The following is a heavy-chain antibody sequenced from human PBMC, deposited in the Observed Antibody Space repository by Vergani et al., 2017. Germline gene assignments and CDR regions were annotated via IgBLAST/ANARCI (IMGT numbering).Heavy chain of an antibody. J-gene: IGHJ2*01. CDR3: VXDNDYDADGPFDL. Sequence: EVQLVESGGGLVKPGGSLRLSCAASGFTFSSYSMNWVRQAPGKGLEWVSTLSASDRRPHYADSVKGRFSISRDNAKKAVFLQMNNLIHEDTALYFCVXDNDYDADGPFDLWGRGTLVTVSS. CDR2: LSASDRRP. CDR1: GFTFSSYS. D-gene: IGHD3-16*01. V-gene: IGHV3-21*04.